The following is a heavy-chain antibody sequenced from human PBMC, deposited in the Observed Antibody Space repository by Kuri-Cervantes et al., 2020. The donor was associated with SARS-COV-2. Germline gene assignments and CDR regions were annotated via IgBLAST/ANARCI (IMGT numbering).Heavy chain of an antibody. CDR3: AKAYCSSTSCLNWFDP. V-gene: IGHV3-9*01. CDR1: GFTFDDYA. D-gene: IGHD2-2*01. J-gene: IGHJ5*02. Sequence: SLKISCAASGFTFDDYAMHWVRQAPGKGLEWVSGISWNSGSIGYADSVKGRFTISRDNAKNSLYLQMNSLRAEDTALYYCAKAYCSSTSCLNWFDPWGRGPLVTVSS. CDR2: ISWNSGSI.